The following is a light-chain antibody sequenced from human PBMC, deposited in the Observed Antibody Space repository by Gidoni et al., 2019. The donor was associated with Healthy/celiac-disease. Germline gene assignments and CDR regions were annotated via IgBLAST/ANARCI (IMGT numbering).Light chain of an antibody. CDR1: QSVSSY. CDR2: DAS. J-gene: IGKJ2*01. Sequence: EIVLTQSPATLSLSPGVRATLPCSASQSVSSYLAWYQQKPGQAPRLLIYDASNRATGIPARFSGSGSGTDFTLTISSLEPEDFAVYYCQRRSNWPGTFGQGTKLEIK. V-gene: IGKV3-11*01. CDR3: QRRSNWPGT.